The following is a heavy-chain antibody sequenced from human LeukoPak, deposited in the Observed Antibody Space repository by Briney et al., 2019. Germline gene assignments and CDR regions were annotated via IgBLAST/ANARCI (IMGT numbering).Heavy chain of an antibody. Sequence: GGSLRLSCAASGFTFSSYGMHWVRQAPGKGLEWVAVISYDGSNKYYADSVKGRFTISRDNSKNTLYLQMNSLRAEDTAVYYCAKEDGDVVVVVAATAWGYLDYWDQGTLVTVSS. CDR2: ISYDGSNK. CDR1: GFTFSSYG. V-gene: IGHV3-30*18. J-gene: IGHJ4*02. D-gene: IGHD2-15*01. CDR3: AKEDGDVVVVVAATAWGYLDY.